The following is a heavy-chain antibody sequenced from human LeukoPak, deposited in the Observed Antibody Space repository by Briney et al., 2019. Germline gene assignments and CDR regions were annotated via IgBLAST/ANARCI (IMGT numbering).Heavy chain of an antibody. Sequence: SVKVSCKASGGTFSSYVITWVRQAPGQGLEWMGRIIPMLDIQNYAQKFQGRVTITADKSTTTVFMELSSLRSEDTAVYYCATLCSGGFCYIDYWGQGMLVTVSS. D-gene: IGHD2-15*01. CDR1: GGTFSSYV. CDR2: IIPMLDIQ. CDR3: ATLCSGGFCYIDY. V-gene: IGHV1-69*04. J-gene: IGHJ4*02.